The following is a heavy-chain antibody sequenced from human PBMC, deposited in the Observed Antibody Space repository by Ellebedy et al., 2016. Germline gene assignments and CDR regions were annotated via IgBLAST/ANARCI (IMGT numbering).Heavy chain of an antibody. Sequence: GESLKISCEGSGFTFSQHGVSWVRQAPGKGLEWVAAISSDGGSAYYVASVEGRFTISRDKSKGKVFLQMDNLRVDDTAVYFCGRVGQSWELLIDYWGQGTLVSVS. V-gene: IGHV3-23*01. J-gene: IGHJ4*02. D-gene: IGHD1-7*01. CDR2: ISSDGGSA. CDR1: GFTFSQHG. CDR3: GRVGQSWELLIDY.